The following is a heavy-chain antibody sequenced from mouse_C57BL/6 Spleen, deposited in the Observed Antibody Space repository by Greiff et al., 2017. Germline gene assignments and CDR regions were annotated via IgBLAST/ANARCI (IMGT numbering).Heavy chain of an antibody. Sequence: LQQPGAELVKPGASVKLSCKASGYTFTSYWMHWVKQRPGQGLEWIGMIHPNSGSTNYNEKFKSKATLTVDKSSSTAYMQLSSLTSEDSAVYYCARGIITTVVAPFDYWGQGTTLTVSS. D-gene: IGHD1-1*01. CDR2: IHPNSGST. CDR3: ARGIITTVVAPFDY. V-gene: IGHV1-64*01. J-gene: IGHJ2*01. CDR1: GYTFTSYW.